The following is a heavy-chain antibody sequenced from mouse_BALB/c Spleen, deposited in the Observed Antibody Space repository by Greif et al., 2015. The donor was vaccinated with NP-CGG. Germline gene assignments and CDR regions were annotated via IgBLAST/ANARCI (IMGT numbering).Heavy chain of an antibody. Sequence: QVQLQQSGAELVRPGTSVKVSCKASGYAFTNYLIEWVKQRPGQGLEWIGVINPGSGGTNYNEKFKGKATLTADKSSSTAYMQLSSLTSDNSAVYFCARGGNYAYAMDYWGQGTSVTVSS. D-gene: IGHD2-1*01. J-gene: IGHJ4*01. CDR1: GYAFTNYL. V-gene: IGHV1-54*01. CDR2: INPGSGGT. CDR3: ARGGNYAYAMDY.